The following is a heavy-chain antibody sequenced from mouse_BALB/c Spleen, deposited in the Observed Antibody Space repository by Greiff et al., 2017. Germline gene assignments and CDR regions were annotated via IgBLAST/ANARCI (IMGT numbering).Heavy chain of an antibody. CDR3: ARGPLRDAMDY. D-gene: IGHD3-3*01. CDR2: IWGDGST. V-gene: IGHV2-6-7*01. CDR1: GFSLTGYG. J-gene: IGHJ4*01. Sequence: VQRVESGPGLVAPSQSLSITCTVSGFSLTGYGVNWVRQPPGKGLEWLGMIWGDGSTDYNSALKSRLSISKDNSKSQVFLKMNSLQTDDTARYYCARGPLRDAMDYWGQGTSVTVSS.